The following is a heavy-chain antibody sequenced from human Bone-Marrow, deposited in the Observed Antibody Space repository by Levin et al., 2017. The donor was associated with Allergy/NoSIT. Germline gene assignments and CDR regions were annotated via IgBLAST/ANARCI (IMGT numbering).Heavy chain of an antibody. V-gene: IGHV4-34*01. Sequence: KSSETLSLTCAVYGGSFSGYYWSWIRQPPGKGLEWIGEINHSGSTNYNPSLKSRVTISVDTSKNQFSLKLSSVTAADTAVYYCARETVVPAAIHWFDPWGQGTLVTVSS. CDR3: ARETVVPAAIHWFDP. D-gene: IGHD2-2*01. CDR1: GGSFSGYY. CDR2: INHSGST. J-gene: IGHJ5*02.